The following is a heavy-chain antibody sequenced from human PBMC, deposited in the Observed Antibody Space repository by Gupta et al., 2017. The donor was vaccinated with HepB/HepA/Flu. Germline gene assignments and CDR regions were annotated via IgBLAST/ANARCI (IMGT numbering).Heavy chain of an antibody. J-gene: IGHJ6*02. D-gene: IGHD2-2*01. V-gene: IGHV3-9*01. Sequence: EVHLVESGGGLVQPGRSLRLSCAASGFIFNDHATHWVRHAPGKGLEWVSGISWSGGSIGYADSVKGRFTISRDNAKNSLYLQMNSLRGDDTALYFCAKDIASAVPIASSQLFHYYNGLDVWGQGTTVTVSS. CDR3: AKDIASAVPIASSQLFHYYNGLDV. CDR2: ISWSGGSI. CDR1: GFIFNDHA.